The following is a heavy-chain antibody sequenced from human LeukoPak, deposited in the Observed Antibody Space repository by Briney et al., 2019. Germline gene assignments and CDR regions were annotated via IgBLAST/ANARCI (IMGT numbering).Heavy chain of an antibody. J-gene: IGHJ4*03. CDR1: GFTFSSYA. D-gene: IGHD6-13*01. CDR3: AKCMAEPGTCYFDN. Sequence: GGSLRLSCAASGFTFSSYAMTWVRQAPGKGLEWVSGISGSGGNTYYANSVKGRFTISRDNTKSTLYLQMNNLGAEDTALYYCAKCMAEPGTCYFDNWGRGTLVTVSS. V-gene: IGHV3-23*01. CDR2: ISGSGGNT.